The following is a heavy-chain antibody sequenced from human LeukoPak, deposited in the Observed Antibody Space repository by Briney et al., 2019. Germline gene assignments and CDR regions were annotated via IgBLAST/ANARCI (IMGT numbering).Heavy chain of an antibody. J-gene: IGHJ6*02. D-gene: IGHD2/OR15-2a*01. CDR1: GGSISSYY. Sequence: PSATLSLTCTVSGGSISSYYWSWIRQPPGKGLEWIGYIYYSGSTNYNPSLKSRVTISVDTSKNQFSLKLSSVTAADTAVYYCAREVLVLYGMDVWGQGTTVTVSS. CDR2: IYYSGST. V-gene: IGHV4-59*01. CDR3: AREVLVLYGMDV.